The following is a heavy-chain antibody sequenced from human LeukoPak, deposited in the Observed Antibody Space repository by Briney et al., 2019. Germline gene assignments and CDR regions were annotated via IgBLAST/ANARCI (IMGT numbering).Heavy chain of an antibody. CDR2: ISGSGGST. J-gene: IGHJ4*02. CDR1: GFTFSSYS. D-gene: IGHD6-19*01. CDR3: AKDGYSSAWYAGDY. V-gene: IGHV3-23*01. Sequence: TGGSLRLSCAASGFTFSSYSMNWVRQAPGKGLEWVSSISGSGGSTYYADSVKGRFTISRDNSKNTLYVRMNSLRAEDTAVYYCAKDGYSSAWYAGDYWGQGTLVTVSS.